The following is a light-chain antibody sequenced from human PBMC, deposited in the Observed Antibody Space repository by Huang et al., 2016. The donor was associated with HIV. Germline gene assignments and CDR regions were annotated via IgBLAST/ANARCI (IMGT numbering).Light chain of an antibody. Sequence: DIWLTQFPDSLGVSLGERATIHCSSSRSLLYNYNNKNFLAWYQQKPGQPPKLLFYGASTRESGVPDRFTGSGSATDFTLTISSLQAEDVAVYYCQQYYSTPLTFGGGTKVEIK. CDR1: RSLLYNYNNKNF. V-gene: IGKV4-1*01. J-gene: IGKJ4*01. CDR3: QQYYSTPLT. CDR2: GAS.